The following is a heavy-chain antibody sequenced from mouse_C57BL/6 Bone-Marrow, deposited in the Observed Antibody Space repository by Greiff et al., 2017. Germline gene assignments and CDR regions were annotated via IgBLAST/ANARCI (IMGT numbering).Heavy chain of an antibody. CDR2: IRPNSGST. J-gene: IGHJ4*01. D-gene: IGHD2-1*01. CDR1: GYTFTSYW. Sequence: QVQLQQPGAELVKPGASVKLSCKASGYTFTSYWMHWVKQRPGQGLEWIGMIRPNSGSTNYNEKFKSKATLTVDKSSSTAYMQLSSLTSEDSAVYYCARKGGKGNAMDYWGQGTSVTVSS. V-gene: IGHV1-64*01. CDR3: ARKGGKGNAMDY.